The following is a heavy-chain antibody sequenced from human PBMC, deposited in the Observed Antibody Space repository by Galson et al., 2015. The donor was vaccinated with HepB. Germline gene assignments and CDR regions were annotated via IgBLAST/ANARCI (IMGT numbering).Heavy chain of an antibody. V-gene: IGHV1-18*04. Sequence: SVKVSCKASGYTFTSYGITWVRQAPGQGLEWVGWINPYNGGTNFAQNLQDRVTMSTDTSTSTAYMELRSLRSDDTAVCFCARGPWFGELTRILVLQYWGQGTLLTVSS. CDR3: ARGPWFGELTRILVLQY. CDR1: GYTFTSYG. J-gene: IGHJ1*01. CDR2: INPYNGGT. D-gene: IGHD3-10*01.